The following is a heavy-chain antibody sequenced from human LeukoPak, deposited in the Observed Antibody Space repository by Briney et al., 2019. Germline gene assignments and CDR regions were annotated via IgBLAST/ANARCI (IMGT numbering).Heavy chain of an antibody. CDR1: GFTFSSYE. CDR3: ARGDGYNFFDY. J-gene: IGHJ4*02. D-gene: IGHD5-24*01. CDR2: ISTSGTTI. V-gene: IGHV3-48*03. Sequence: GGSLRLSCAASGFTFSSYEMNWVRQAPGKGLEWVSYISTSGTTIYYADSVKGRFTISRDNSENTLYLQMKSLRAEDTAVYYCARGDGYNFFDYWGQGTLVTVSS.